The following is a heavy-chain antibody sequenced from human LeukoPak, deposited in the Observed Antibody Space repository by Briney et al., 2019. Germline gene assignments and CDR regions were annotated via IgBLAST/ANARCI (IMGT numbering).Heavy chain of an antibody. J-gene: IGHJ4*02. CDR1: GFTFSSYS. CDR3: ARVAKGTDYYFDY. CDR2: ISSSSTYI. V-gene: IGHV3-21*01. Sequence: PGGSLRLSCAASGFTFSSYSMNWVRQAPGKGLEWVSSISSSSTYIYYADSLKGRFTISRDNAQNSLYLQMNSLRAEDTAVYYCARVAKGTDYYFDYWGQGTLVTVSS. D-gene: IGHD1-7*01.